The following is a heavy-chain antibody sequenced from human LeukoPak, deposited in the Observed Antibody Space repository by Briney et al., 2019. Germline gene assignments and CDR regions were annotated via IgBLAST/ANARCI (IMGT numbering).Heavy chain of an antibody. V-gene: IGHV3-66*01. J-gene: IGHJ3*02. CDR1: EFTFSTYS. CDR2: IYSGGST. CDR3: ARGVRRRPDAFDI. D-gene: IGHD6-25*01. Sequence: GGFLRLSCAASEFTFSTYSMNWVRQAPGKGLEWVSVIYSGGSTYYADSVKGRFTISRDNSKNTLYLQMNSLRAGDTAVYYCARGVRRRPDAFDIWGQGTMVTVSS.